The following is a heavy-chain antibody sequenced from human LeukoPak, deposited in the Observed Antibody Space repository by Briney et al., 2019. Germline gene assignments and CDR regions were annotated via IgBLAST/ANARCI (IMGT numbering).Heavy chain of an antibody. D-gene: IGHD6-19*01. CDR3: AREDRIAVADY. V-gene: IGHV3-64*01. CDR2: ISSNGGST. CDR1: GFTFSSYA. J-gene: IGHJ4*02. Sequence: GGSLRLSCAASGFTFSSYAMHWVRQAPGKGLEYVSAISSNGGSTYYANSVKGRFTISRDNSKNTLYLQMGSLRAEDTAVYYCAREDRIAVADYWGQGTLVTVSS.